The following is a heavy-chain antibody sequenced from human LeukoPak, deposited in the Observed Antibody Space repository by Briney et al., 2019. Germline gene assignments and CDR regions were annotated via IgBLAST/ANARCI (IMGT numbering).Heavy chain of an antibody. D-gene: IGHD5-24*01. CDR1: GFTFSGSA. J-gene: IGHJ3*02. Sequence: PGGSLRLSCAASGFTFSGSAMHWVRQASGKGLEWVGRIRSKANSYATAYAASVKGRFTISRDDSKNTAYLQMNSLKTEDTAVYYCTRLLHGYNDWRENDAFDIWGQGTMVTVSS. V-gene: IGHV3-73*01. CDR2: IRSKANSYAT. CDR3: TRLLHGYNDWRENDAFDI.